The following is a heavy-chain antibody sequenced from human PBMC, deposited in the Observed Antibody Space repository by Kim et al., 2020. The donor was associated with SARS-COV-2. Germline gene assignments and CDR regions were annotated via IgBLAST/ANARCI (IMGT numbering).Heavy chain of an antibody. CDR3: ARVGGRYCSSTSCRLNPYYYGMDV. D-gene: IGHD2-2*01. CDR1: GYTFTSYY. J-gene: IGHJ6*02. CDR2: INPSGGST. Sequence: ASVKVSCKASGYTFTSYYMHWVRQAPGQGLEWMGIINPSGGSTSYAQKFQGRVTMTRDTSTSTVYMELSSLRSEDTAVYYCARVGGRYCSSTSCRLNPYYYGMDVWGQGTTVTVSS. V-gene: IGHV1-46*01.